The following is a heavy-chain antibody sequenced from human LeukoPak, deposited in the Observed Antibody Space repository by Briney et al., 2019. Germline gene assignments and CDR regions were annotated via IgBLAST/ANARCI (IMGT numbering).Heavy chain of an antibody. D-gene: IGHD5/OR15-5a*01. CDR3: ARDVSRDYGMDV. CDR1: GGSFSGYY. V-gene: IGHV4-34*01. CDR2: INHSGST. Sequence: SETLSLTCAVYGGSFSGYYWSWIRQPPGKGLEWIGEINHSGSTNYNPSLKSRVTISVDTSKNQFSLKLSSVTAADTAVYYCARDVSRDYGMDVWGQGTTVTVSS. J-gene: IGHJ6*02.